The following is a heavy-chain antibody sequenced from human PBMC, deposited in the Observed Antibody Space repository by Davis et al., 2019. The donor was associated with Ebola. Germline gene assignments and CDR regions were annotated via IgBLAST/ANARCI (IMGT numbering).Heavy chain of an antibody. CDR2: IKQDGSEK. Sequence: GESLKISCAASGFTFSSYWMSWVRQAPGKGLEWVANIKQDGSEKYYVDSVKGRFTISRDNAKNSLYLQMNSLRAEDTAVYYCARVSYYYDMDVWGQGTTVTVSS. CDR3: ARVSYYYDMDV. J-gene: IGHJ6*02. V-gene: IGHV3-7*01. CDR1: GFTFSSYW.